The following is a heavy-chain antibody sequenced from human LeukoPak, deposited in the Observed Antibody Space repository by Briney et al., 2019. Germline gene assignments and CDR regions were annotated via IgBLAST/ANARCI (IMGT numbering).Heavy chain of an antibody. V-gene: IGHV4-39*01. D-gene: IGHD3-3*01. CDR3: ATTPYYDFWSGYPTYYYYYMDV. CDR1: GGSISSSSYY. CDR2: IYYSGST. Sequence: SETLSLTYTVSGGSISSSSYYWGWIRQPPGKGLEWIGSIYYSGSTYYNPSLKSRVTISVDTSKNQFSLKLSSVTAADTAVYYCATTPYYDFWSGYPTYYYYYMDVWGKGTTVTVSS. J-gene: IGHJ6*03.